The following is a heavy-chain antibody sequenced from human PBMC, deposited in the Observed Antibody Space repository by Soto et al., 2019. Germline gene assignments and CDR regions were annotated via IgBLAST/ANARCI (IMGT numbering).Heavy chain of an antibody. CDR2: ISNDGSNK. CDR3: AKDLYDSSALDI. D-gene: IGHD3-22*01. V-gene: IGHV3-30*18. Sequence: GGSLRLSCAASGFTFSSYGMHWVRQAPGKGLEWVAVISNDGSNKYYADSVKGRFTISRDNSKNTVFLQMSSLRAEDTAVYYCAKDLYDSSALDIWGQGTMVTVAS. CDR1: GFTFSSYG. J-gene: IGHJ3*02.